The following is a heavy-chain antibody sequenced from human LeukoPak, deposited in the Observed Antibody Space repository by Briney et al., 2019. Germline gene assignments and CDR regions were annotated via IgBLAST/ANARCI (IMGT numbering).Heavy chain of an antibody. J-gene: IGHJ4*02. D-gene: IGHD5-24*01. Sequence: SETLSLTCTVSGGSISSYYWSWIRQPPGKGLEWIGYIYYSGSTNYNPSLKSRVTISVDTSKNQFSPKLSSVTAADTAVYYCAREGDGSPYYFDYWGQGTLVTVSS. CDR2: IYYSGST. CDR3: AREGDGSPYYFDY. CDR1: GGSISSYY. V-gene: IGHV4-59*01.